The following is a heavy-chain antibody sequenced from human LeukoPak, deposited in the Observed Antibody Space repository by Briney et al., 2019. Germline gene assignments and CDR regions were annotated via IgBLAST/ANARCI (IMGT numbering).Heavy chain of an antibody. CDR1: GFTFSSYA. V-gene: IGHV3-23*01. Sequence: GGSLRLSCAASGFTFSSYATNWVRQAPGKGLEWVSAISGSGGSTYFADSVKGRFTISRDNSKNTLYLQMNRLGADDTAVYYCAKDRYYYGSGSYYSMDAFDIWGQGTMVTVSS. CDR3: AKDRYYYGSGSYYSMDAFDI. J-gene: IGHJ3*02. D-gene: IGHD3-10*01. CDR2: ISGSGGST.